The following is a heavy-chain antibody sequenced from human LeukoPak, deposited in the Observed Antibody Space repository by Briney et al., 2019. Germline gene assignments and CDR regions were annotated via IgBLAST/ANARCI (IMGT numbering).Heavy chain of an antibody. J-gene: IGHJ4*02. CDR3: ARAGTTYYDY. D-gene: IGHD1-7*01. V-gene: IGHV5-51*01. CDR2: IYPGDSDT. Sequence: GESLKTSCRGSGYSFTNDWIGWVRQMPGKGLEWMGTIYPGDSDTRYSPSFQGQVTISADKSISTAYLQWSSLKASDTAMYYCARAGTTYYDYWGQGTLVTVSS. CDR1: GYSFTNDW.